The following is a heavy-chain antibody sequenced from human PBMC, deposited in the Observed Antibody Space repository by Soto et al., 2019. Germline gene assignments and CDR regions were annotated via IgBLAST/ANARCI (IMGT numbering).Heavy chain of an antibody. CDR3: AREKTMIPTRWFDP. D-gene: IGHD3-22*01. CDR1: GGSISSYY. CDR2: IYYSGNT. V-gene: IGHV4-59*01. J-gene: IGHJ5*02. Sequence: SETLSLTCTVSGGSISSYYWSWIRQPPGKGLEWIGYIYYSGNTNYNPSLKSRVTISVDTSKNQFSLKLSSVTAADTAVYYCAREKTMIPTRWFDPWGQGTLVTVSS.